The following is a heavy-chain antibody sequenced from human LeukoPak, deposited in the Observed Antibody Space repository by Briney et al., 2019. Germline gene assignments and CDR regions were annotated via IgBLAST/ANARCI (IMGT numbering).Heavy chain of an antibody. CDR1: GGSISGYY. Sequence: SETLSLTCTVSGGSISGYYWTWIRQPAGKGLEWIGHFYTSESTNYNPSLKSRLTMSVDTSKNQFSLKLNSVTAADTAVYYCARDRYGSGIIDYWGQGTLVTVSS. D-gene: IGHD3-10*01. V-gene: IGHV4-4*07. J-gene: IGHJ4*02. CDR3: ARDRYGSGIIDY. CDR2: FYTSEST.